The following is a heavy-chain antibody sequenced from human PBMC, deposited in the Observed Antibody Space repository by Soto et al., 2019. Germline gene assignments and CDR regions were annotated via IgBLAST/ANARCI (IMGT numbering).Heavy chain of an antibody. Sequence: ASVKVSCKASVYTFTSYGISWVRQAPGQGLEWMGWISAYNGNTNYAQKLQGRVTMTTDTSTSTAYMELRSLRSDDTAVYYCARDHLYYYDSSGYDYWGQGTLVTVSS. D-gene: IGHD3-22*01. CDR1: VYTFTSYG. J-gene: IGHJ4*02. CDR3: ARDHLYYYDSSGYDY. V-gene: IGHV1-18*01. CDR2: ISAYNGNT.